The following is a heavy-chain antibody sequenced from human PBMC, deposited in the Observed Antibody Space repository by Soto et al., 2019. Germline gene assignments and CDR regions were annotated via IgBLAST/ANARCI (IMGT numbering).Heavy chain of an antibody. V-gene: IGHV3-48*01. D-gene: IGHD4-17*01. CDR3: ARDQDYGDFSVPTSPFAHPHYYYMDV. CDR1: GFTFSSYS. J-gene: IGHJ6*03. CDR2: ISSSSSTI. Sequence: GGSLRLSCAASGFTFSSYSMNWVRQAPGKGLEWVSYISSSSSTIYYADSVKGRFTISRDNAKNSLYLQMNSLRAEDTAVYYCARDQDYGDFSVPTSPFAHPHYYYMDVWGKGTTVTVSS.